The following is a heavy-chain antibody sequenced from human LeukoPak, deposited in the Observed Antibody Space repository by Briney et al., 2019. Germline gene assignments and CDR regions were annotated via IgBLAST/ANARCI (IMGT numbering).Heavy chain of an antibody. Sequence: KPSETLSLTCAVYGGSFSGYYWSWIRQPPGKGLEWIGEINHSGSTNYNPSLKSRVTISVDTSKNQFSLKLSSVTAADTAVYYCARDGYSYGSYYYYYYMDVWGKGTTVTVSS. V-gene: IGHV4-34*01. J-gene: IGHJ6*03. D-gene: IGHD5-18*01. CDR2: INHSGST. CDR1: GGSFSGYY. CDR3: ARDGYSYGSYYYYYYMDV.